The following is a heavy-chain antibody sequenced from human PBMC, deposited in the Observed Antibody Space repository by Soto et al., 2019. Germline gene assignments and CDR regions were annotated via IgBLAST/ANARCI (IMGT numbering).Heavy chain of an antibody. CDR3: ARASGSYYQFDY. D-gene: IGHD1-26*01. V-gene: IGHV4-61*08. CDR1: GGSISSGGYS. Sequence: SETLSLTCAVSGGSISSGGYSWSWIRQPPGKGLEWIGYIYYSGSTNYNPSLKSRVTISVDTSKNQFSLKLSSVTAADTAVYYCARASGSYYQFDYWGQGTLVTVSS. CDR2: IYYSGST. J-gene: IGHJ4*02.